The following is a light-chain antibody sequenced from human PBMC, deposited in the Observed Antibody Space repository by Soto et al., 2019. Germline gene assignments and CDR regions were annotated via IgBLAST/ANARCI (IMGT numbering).Light chain of an antibody. CDR2: SSS. Sequence: EIVLTQSPGTLSLFPGERATLSCRASQSVSDGHLAWYQQKSDRAPRLLIYSSSARATGVPDRFSGSGSGTDFTLTITRLEPEDFAMYFCQRYSISPYTFGQGTKLEI. CDR1: QSVSDGH. CDR3: QRYSISPYT. V-gene: IGKV3-20*01. J-gene: IGKJ2*01.